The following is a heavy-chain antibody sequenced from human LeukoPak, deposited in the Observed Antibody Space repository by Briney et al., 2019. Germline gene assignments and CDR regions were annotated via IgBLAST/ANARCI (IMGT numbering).Heavy chain of an antibody. CDR3: ARLYYDILTGYYRYYYYYMDV. V-gene: IGHV1-2*02. Sequence: ASVKVSCKASGYTFTGYYMHWGRQAPGQGLEWMGWIIPNSGGTNYAQKFQGRVTMTRDTSISTAYMELSRLSSDDTAVYYCARLYYDILTGYYRYYYYYMDVWGKGTTVTVSS. J-gene: IGHJ6*03. CDR2: IIPNSGGT. CDR1: GYTFTGYY. D-gene: IGHD3-9*01.